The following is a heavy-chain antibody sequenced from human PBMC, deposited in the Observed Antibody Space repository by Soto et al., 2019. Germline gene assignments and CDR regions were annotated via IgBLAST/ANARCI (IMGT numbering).Heavy chain of an antibody. J-gene: IGHJ6*02. Sequence: QVQLVQSGAEVKKPGSSVRVSCKASGGTFSSYAISWVRQAPGQGLEWMGGIIPIFGTENYAQQFQGRVTITADESTITAYIELSSLRSEDTAVYYCARDRIAGIKYYYVMDVWGQGTTVTVSS. CDR2: IIPIFGTE. V-gene: IGHV1-69*01. D-gene: IGHD6-13*01. CDR3: ARDRIAGIKYYYVMDV. CDR1: GGTFSSYA.